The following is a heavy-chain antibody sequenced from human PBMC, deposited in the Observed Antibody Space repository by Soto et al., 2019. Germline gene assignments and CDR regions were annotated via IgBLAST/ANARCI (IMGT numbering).Heavy chain of an antibody. CDR1: GFTFSTYA. CDR3: AKAEGSSYGTEYSQH. Sequence: VQLLESGGGLVQPGGSLRLSCAASGFTFSTYAMNWVRQAPGKGLEWVSLIISSGGSTYYADSVKGRFTISRDNSKNTLYLPMNSLRADDTAVYYCAKAEGSSYGTEYSQHWGQGTLVTVSS. CDR2: IISSGGST. J-gene: IGHJ1*01. D-gene: IGHD6-13*01. V-gene: IGHV3-23*01.